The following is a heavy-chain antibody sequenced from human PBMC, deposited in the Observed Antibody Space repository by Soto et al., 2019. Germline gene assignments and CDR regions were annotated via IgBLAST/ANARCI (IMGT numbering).Heavy chain of an antibody. J-gene: IGHJ4*02. D-gene: IGHD3-9*01. Sequence: GGSLRLACAASGFTFSSYAMSWVRQAPGKGLEWVSAISGSGGSTYYADSVKGRFTISRDNSKNTLYLQMNSLRAEDTAVYYCAKNRRYFDWLAPPDYWGQGTLVTVSS. V-gene: IGHV3-23*01. CDR2: ISGSGGST. CDR3: AKNRRYFDWLAPPDY. CDR1: GFTFSSYA.